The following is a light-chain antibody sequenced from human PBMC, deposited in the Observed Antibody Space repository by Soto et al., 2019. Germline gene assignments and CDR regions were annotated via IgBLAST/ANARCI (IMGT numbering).Light chain of an antibody. V-gene: IGKV1-5*03. CDR1: QSISSW. Sequence: DIQMTQSPSTLSASVGDRVTITCRASQSISSWLAWHQQKPGKAPRLLIYKASNLETGIPSRFSGSGSGTEFTLTISSLQSEDVAVYYCQQYSDWPSITFGQGTRLEIK. J-gene: IGKJ5*01. CDR3: QQYSDWPSIT. CDR2: KAS.